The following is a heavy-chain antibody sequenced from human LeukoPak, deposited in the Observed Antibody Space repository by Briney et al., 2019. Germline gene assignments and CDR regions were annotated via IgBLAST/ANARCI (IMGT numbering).Heavy chain of an antibody. Sequence: SETLSLTCTVSGGSISSSSYYWGWIRQPPGKGLEWIGSVSNNGSKHYNPSLKSRVTVFVDTSKNQFSLRLSSVTAADTAVYYCARLRYDILTGCFDYWGQGTLVTVSS. D-gene: IGHD3-9*01. CDR1: GGSISSSSYY. V-gene: IGHV4-39*01. CDR2: VSNNGSK. J-gene: IGHJ4*02. CDR3: ARLRYDILTGCFDY.